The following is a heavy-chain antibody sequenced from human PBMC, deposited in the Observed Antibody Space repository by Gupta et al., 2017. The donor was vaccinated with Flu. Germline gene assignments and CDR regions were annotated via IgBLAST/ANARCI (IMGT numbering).Heavy chain of an antibody. Sequence: QLVESGGGRVRPGGSWRLSCAASEFTFSSYSMKWVRQAPGKGLEWVSFISSSSSYIYYADSLKGRFTISRDNAKNSLYLQMDSLRAEDTAVYYCARAWDIKNSNDYWGQGTLVTVSS. V-gene: IGHV3-21*01. CDR2: ISSSSSYI. J-gene: IGHJ4*02. CDR1: EFTFSSYS. CDR3: ARAWDIKNSNDY. D-gene: IGHD2-15*01.